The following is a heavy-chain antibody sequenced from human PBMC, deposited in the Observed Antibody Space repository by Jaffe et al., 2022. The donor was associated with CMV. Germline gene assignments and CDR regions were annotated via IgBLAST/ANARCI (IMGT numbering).Heavy chain of an antibody. V-gene: IGHV4-34*01. CDR3: ARVRRGYGSGSQPRSSNYYDY. Sequence: QVQLQQWGAGLLKPSETLSLTCAVYGGSFSGYYWSWIRQPPGKGLEWIGEINHSGSTNYNPSLKSRVTISVDTSKNQFSLKLSSVTAADTAVYYCARVRRGYGSGSQPRSSNYYDYWGQGTLVTVSS. D-gene: IGHD3-10*01. J-gene: IGHJ4*02. CDR1: GGSFSGYY. CDR2: INHSGST.